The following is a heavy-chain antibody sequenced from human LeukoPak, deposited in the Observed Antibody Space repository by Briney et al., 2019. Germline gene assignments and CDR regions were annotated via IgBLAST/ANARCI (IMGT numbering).Heavy chain of an antibody. CDR1: GFTLTSYW. V-gene: IGHV3-7*01. D-gene: IGHD1-26*01. CDR2: IDQGGSDK. J-gene: IGHJ4*02. Sequence: GRSLRLSCAPYGFTLTSYWMSWVRQPARGGLEWVAYIDQGGSDKQYVDSVKGRFTVSRDDANNSLYLQMNSLRAEDTAVYYCVRESRSGSYSGYWGQGTLVTVSS. CDR3: VRESRSGSYSGY.